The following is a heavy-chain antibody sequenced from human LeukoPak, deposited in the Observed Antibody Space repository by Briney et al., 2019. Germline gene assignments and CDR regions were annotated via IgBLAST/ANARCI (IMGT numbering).Heavy chain of an antibody. CDR1: GGSLSNYY. J-gene: IGHJ4*02. V-gene: IGHV4-59*08. CDR3: ARHRGSSWYESFDY. CDR2: MYYVGST. Sequence: SETLSLTCSVSGGSLSNYYWNWIRRPPGKGLEWIGSMYYVGSTNYHPTPRSRFTISVDTSENQFSLKVSSVTAADTAVYYCARHRGSSWYESFDYWGQGILVTLSS. D-gene: IGHD6-13*01.